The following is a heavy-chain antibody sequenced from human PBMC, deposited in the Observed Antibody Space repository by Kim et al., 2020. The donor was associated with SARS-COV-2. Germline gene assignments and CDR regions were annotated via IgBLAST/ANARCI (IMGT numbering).Heavy chain of an antibody. V-gene: IGHV3-21*01. CDR1: GFTFSSYS. Sequence: GGSLRLSCAASGFTFSSYSMNWVRQAPGKGLEWVSSISSSSSYIYYADSVKGRFTISRDNAKNSLYLQMNSLRAEDTAVYYCARGDGVVVPAAGGHRYFDLWGRGTLVTVSS. CDR3: ARGDGVVVPAAGGHRYFDL. CDR2: ISSSSSYI. D-gene: IGHD2-2*01. J-gene: IGHJ2*01.